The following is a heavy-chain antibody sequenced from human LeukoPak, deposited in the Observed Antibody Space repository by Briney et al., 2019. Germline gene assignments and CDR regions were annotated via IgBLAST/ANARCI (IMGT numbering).Heavy chain of an antibody. Sequence: PSETLSLTCTVSGGSISSSSYYWGWIRQPPGKGLEWIGSIYYSGSTYYNPSLKSRVTISVDTSKNQFSLKLSSVTAADTAVYYCARDKSTRLAGYWGQGTLVTVSS. D-gene: IGHD6-6*01. CDR3: ARDKSTRLAGY. CDR2: IYYSGST. CDR1: GGSISSSSYY. V-gene: IGHV4-39*07. J-gene: IGHJ4*02.